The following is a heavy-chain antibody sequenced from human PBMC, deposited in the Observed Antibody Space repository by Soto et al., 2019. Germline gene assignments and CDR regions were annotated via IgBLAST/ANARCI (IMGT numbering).Heavy chain of an antibody. CDR3: ARAAAATFDY. CDR2: IYYSGST. D-gene: IGHD6-13*01. V-gene: IGHV4-31*03. J-gene: IGHJ4*02. Sequence: SETLSLTCTVSGGSISSGGYYWSWIRQHPGKGLEWIGYIYYSGSTYYNPSLKSRVTISVDTSKNQFSLKLSPVTAADTAVYYCARAAAATFDYWGQGTLVTVSS. CDR1: GGSISSGGYY.